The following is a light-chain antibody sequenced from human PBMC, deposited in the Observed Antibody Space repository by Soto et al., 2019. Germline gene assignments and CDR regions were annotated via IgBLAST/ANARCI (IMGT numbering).Light chain of an antibody. CDR1: QSIGGNF. J-gene: IGKJ1*01. CDR3: QQYGGSPRT. V-gene: IGKV3-20*01. Sequence: EFGWTRAGKTLSLCPGEGATLSYRASQSIGGNFLAWYQQRRGQAPRLLIHGASNRATGIPDRFSGSGSGTDFTLTITSLEPEDFAVYYCQQYGGSPRTFGQGTKVDIK. CDR2: GAS.